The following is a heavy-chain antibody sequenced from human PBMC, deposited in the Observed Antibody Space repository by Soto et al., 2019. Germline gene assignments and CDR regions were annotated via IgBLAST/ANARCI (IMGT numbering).Heavy chain of an antibody. CDR2: IRSKANSYAT. Sequence: EVQLVESGGGLVQPGGSLKLSCAASGFTFSGSAMHWVRQASGKGLEWVGRIRSKANSYATAYAASVKGRFTISRDDSKNTAYLQMNSLKTEDTAVYYCTRQEVVVEAATDSGDYYYYGMDVWGQGTTVTVSS. CDR1: GFTFSGSA. D-gene: IGHD2-15*01. J-gene: IGHJ6*02. CDR3: TRQEVVVEAATDSGDYYYYGMDV. V-gene: IGHV3-73*01.